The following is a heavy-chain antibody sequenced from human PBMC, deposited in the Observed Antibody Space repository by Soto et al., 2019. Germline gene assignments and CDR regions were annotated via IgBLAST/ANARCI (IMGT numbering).Heavy chain of an antibody. CDR2: INHSGST. CDR3: ARTEGYCSSTSCYPLYYYYYYMDV. CDR1: GGSFSGYY. D-gene: IGHD2-2*01. V-gene: IGHV4-34*01. J-gene: IGHJ6*03. Sequence: SETLSLTCAVYGGSFSGYYWSWIRQPPGKGLEWIGEINHSGSTNYNPSLKSRVTISVDTSKNQFSLKLSSVTAADTAVYYCARTEGYCSSTSCYPLYYYYYYMDVWGKGTTVTVSS.